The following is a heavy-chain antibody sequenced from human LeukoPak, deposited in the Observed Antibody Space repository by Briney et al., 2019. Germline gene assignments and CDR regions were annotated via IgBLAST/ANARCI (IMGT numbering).Heavy chain of an antibody. J-gene: IGHJ4*02. D-gene: IGHD2/OR15-2a*01. CDR1: GGSISNYY. Sequence: SETLSLTCSVSGGSISNYYWNWIRQPAGKGLEWIGRIYASGSTNYNPSLKSRVTISMDKSKNHFSLNLKSVTAAATGFYYCARDFYGDDGHHPFDYWGQGIQVTVSS. V-gene: IGHV4-4*07. CDR2: IYASGST. CDR3: ARDFYGDDGHHPFDY.